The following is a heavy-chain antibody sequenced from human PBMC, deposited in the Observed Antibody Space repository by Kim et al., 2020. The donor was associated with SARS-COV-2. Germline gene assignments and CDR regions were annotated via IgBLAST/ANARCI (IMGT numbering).Heavy chain of an antibody. Sequence: YADSVKGRFTISRDNSKNTLYLQMNSLRAEDTAVYYCARDWAAREPYFDYWGQGTLVTVSS. V-gene: IGHV3-33*01. CDR3: ARDWAAREPYFDY. J-gene: IGHJ4*02. D-gene: IGHD6-6*01.